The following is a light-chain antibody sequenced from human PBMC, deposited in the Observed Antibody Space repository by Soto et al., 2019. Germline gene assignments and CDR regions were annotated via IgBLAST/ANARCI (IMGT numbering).Light chain of an antibody. V-gene: IGKV3-20*01. CDR3: QQYGSSPRT. J-gene: IGKJ1*01. CDR1: QSVRSGS. CDR2: GAS. Sequence: PGERATLSCRASQSVRSGSIAWYQQKPGQAPRRLIFGASSRATGIPDRFSGSGSGTEFTLTISSLQSEDFAVYYCQQYGSSPRTFGQGTKVDIK.